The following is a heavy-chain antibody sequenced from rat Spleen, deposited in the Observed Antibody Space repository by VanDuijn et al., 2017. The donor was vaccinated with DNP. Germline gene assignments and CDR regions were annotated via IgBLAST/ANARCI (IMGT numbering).Heavy chain of an antibody. CDR1: GYSITSNF. Sequence: EVQLQESGSGLVKPSQSLSLTCSVTGYSITSNFWGWIRKFPGNKMEYIGHISYSGSTNYNPSLERRISITRDTSKNHFFLQLNSVTTDDTATYYCTRGFPPDYWGQGVMVTVSS. V-gene: IGHV3-1*01. CDR3: TRGFPPDY. CDR2: ISYSGST. J-gene: IGHJ2*01. D-gene: IGHD4-4*01.